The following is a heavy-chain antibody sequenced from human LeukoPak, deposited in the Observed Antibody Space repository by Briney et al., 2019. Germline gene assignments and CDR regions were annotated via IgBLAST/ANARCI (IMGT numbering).Heavy chain of an antibody. V-gene: IGHV7-4-1*02. J-gene: IGHJ4*02. CDR3: ARGVRTFREFLEDFDY. CDR1: GYTFTSYA. CDR2: INTNTGNP. D-gene: IGHD3-16*01. Sequence: GASVKVSCKASGYTFTSYAMNWVRQAPGQGLEWMGWINTNTGNPTYAQGFTGRFVFSLDTSVSTAYLQISSLKAEDTAVYYCARGVRTFREFLEDFDYWGQGTLVTVSS.